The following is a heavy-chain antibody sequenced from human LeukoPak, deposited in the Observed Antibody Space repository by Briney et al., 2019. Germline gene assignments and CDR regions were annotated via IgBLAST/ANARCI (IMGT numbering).Heavy chain of an antibody. CDR3: ARVGRGNFDY. Sequence: SETLSLTCTVSGGSISTYCWSWIRQPPGKGLEWIGYIYYSGNTNNNPSLRSRVTMSVDTSKNQFSLKLSSVTAADTAVYYCARVGRGNFDYWGQGTLVTVSS. CDR1: GGSISTYC. CDR2: IYYSGNT. D-gene: IGHD3/OR15-3a*01. V-gene: IGHV4-59*01. J-gene: IGHJ4*02.